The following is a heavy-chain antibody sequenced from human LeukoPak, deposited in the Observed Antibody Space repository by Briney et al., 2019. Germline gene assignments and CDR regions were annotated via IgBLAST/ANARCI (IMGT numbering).Heavy chain of an antibody. CDR2: ISYDGSNK. Sequence: GGSLRLSCAASGFTFSSYGMHWVRQAPGKGLEWVAVISYDGSNKYYADSVKGRFTISRDNSKNTLYLQMNSLRAEDTAVYYCARVRYNWNAGPGESLDYWGRGTLVTVSS. J-gene: IGHJ4*02. D-gene: IGHD1-1*01. CDR3: ARVRYNWNAGPGESLDY. V-gene: IGHV3-30*03. CDR1: GFTFSSYG.